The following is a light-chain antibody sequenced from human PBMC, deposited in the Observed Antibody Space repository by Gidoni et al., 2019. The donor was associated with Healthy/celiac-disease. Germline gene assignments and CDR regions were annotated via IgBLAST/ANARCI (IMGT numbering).Light chain of an antibody. CDR1: SSDVGGYNY. Sequence: SALNQPRSVSGSPGQSVTISCTGTSSDVGGYNYVSWYQQHPGKAPKLMIYDVSKRPSGVPDRFSGSKSGNTASLTISGLQAEDEADYYCCSYAGSYTFEVFGGGTKLTVL. CDR2: DVS. CDR3: CSYAGSYTFEV. J-gene: IGLJ2*01. V-gene: IGLV2-11*01.